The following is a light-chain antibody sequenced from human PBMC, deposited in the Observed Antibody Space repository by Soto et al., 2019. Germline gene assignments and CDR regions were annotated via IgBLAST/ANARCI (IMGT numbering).Light chain of an antibody. V-gene: IGLV1-51*01. Sequence: QSVLTQPPSVSAAPGQKVTISCSGSSSNIGNNYVSWYQQLPGTAPKLLIYDNNKRPSGIPDRFSGSNSGTSATLGITGLQTGDEAEYYCGTWDSSLSAGVFGAGTKLTVL. CDR3: GTWDSSLSAGV. CDR2: DNN. J-gene: IGLJ2*01. CDR1: SSNIGNNY.